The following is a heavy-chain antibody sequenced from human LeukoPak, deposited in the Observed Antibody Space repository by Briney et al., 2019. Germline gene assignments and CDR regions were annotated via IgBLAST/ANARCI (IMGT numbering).Heavy chain of an antibody. CDR1: GFTFSSYS. Sequence: GGSLRLSCAASGFTFSSYSMNWVRQAPGKGLEWVSSISSSSSYIYYADSVKGRFTFSRDNAKNSLYLQMNSLRAEDTAVYYCAREGATLDYYYMDVWGKGTTVTVSS. V-gene: IGHV3-21*01. D-gene: IGHD3-16*01. J-gene: IGHJ6*03. CDR3: AREGATLDYYYMDV. CDR2: ISSSSSYI.